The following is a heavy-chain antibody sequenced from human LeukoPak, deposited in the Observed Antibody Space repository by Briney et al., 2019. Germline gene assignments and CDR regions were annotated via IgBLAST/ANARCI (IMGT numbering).Heavy chain of an antibody. CDR3: TTDSNWGFFH. J-gene: IGHJ4*02. CDR2: SRRKTEVGTT. D-gene: IGHD7-27*01. V-gene: IGHV3-15*01. Sequence: PGGSLRLSCVASGFTFSSYWMTWVRQAPGKGLEWVARSRRKTEVGTTDYNAPVNGRFTISRDDSKNTLYLQMNNLKNEDTAVYYCTTDSNWGFFHWGQGTLVTVSS. CDR1: GFTFSSYW.